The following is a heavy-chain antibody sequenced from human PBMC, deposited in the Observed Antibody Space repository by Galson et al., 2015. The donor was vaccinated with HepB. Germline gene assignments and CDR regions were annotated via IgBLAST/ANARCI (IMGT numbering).Heavy chain of an antibody. CDR3: ARGFLGAAAGTRGYWFDP. CDR1: GGSFSGYY. D-gene: IGHD6-13*01. J-gene: IGHJ5*02. CDR2: INHSGST. Sequence: LTCAVYGGSFSGYYWSWIRQPPGKGLEWIGEINHSGSTNYNPSLKSRVTISVDTSKNQFSLKLSSVTAADTAVYYCARGFLGAAAGTRGYWFDPWGQGTLVTVSS. V-gene: IGHV4-34*01.